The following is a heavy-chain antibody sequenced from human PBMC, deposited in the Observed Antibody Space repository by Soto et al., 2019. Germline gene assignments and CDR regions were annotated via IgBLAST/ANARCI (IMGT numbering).Heavy chain of an antibody. D-gene: IGHD6-6*01. CDR3: AKTSTHFSSSSLGY. J-gene: IGHJ4*02. CDR2: ISDDGSNK. Sequence: QVQPVESGGGVVQPGRSLRLSCAASGFTFSSYAMHWVRQAPGKGLEWVAVISDDGSNKYYADSVKGRFTISRDNSKNTLYLQMNSLRAEDTAMYYCAKTSTHFSSSSLGYWGQGTLVTVSS. V-gene: IGHV3-30*18. CDR1: GFTFSSYA.